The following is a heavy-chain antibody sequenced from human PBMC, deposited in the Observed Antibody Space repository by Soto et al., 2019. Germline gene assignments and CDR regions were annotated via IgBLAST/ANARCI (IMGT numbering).Heavy chain of an antibody. Sequence: PSETLSLTCTVSGGSISSSSYYWGWIRQPPGKGLEWIGSIYYSGSTYYNPSLKSRVTISVDTSKNQFSLKLSSVTAADTAVYYCARHIAAAVYYFDYWGQGTLVTVSS. CDR1: GGSISSSSYY. D-gene: IGHD6-13*01. J-gene: IGHJ4*02. V-gene: IGHV4-39*01. CDR3: ARHIAAAVYYFDY. CDR2: IYYSGST.